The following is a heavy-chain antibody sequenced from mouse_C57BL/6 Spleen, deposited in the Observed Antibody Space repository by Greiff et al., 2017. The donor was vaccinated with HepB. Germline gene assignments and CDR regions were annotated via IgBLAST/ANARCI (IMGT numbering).Heavy chain of an antibody. J-gene: IGHJ1*03. CDR1: GYSITSGYY. CDR2: ISYDGSN. CDR3: ERLPTWYFDV. V-gene: IGHV3-6*01. Sequence: EVKLQESGPGLVKPSQSLSLTCSVTGYSITSGYYWNWIRQFPGNKLEWMGYISYDGSNNYNPSLKNRNSITRDTSKNQFFLKLNSVTTEDTATYYCERLPTWYFDVWGTGTTVTVSS.